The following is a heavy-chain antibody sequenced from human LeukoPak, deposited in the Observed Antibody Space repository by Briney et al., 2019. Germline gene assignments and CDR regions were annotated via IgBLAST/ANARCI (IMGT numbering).Heavy chain of an antibody. CDR2: ISYDGSNK. D-gene: IGHD3-22*01. Sequence: GSLRLSCAASGFTFSSYGMHWVRQAPGKGLEWVAVISYDGSNKYYADSVKGRFTISRDNSKNTLYLQMNSLRAEDTAVYYCAKLWFFYDSSEDYWGQGTLVTVSS. CDR3: AKLWFFYDSSEDY. CDR1: GFTFSSYG. V-gene: IGHV3-30*18. J-gene: IGHJ4*02.